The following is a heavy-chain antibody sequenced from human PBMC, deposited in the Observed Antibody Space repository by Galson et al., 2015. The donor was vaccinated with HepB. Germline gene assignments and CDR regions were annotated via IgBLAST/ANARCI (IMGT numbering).Heavy chain of an antibody. CDR3: ARDRHSEDSSGWYYYQFGMDV. CDR1: GFTFSNYS. J-gene: IGHJ6*02. D-gene: IGHD6-19*01. Sequence: SLRLSCAASGFTFSNYSMNWVRQAPGKGLEWVSSISSSSSYIYYTDSVKGRFTISRDNAKNSLYLQMNSLRAEDTAVYYCARDRHSEDSSGWYYYQFGMDVWGQGTTVTVSS. CDR2: ISSSSSYI. V-gene: IGHV3-21*01.